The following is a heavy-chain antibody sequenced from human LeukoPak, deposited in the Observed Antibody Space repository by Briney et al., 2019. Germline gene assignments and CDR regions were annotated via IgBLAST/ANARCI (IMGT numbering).Heavy chain of an antibody. CDR1: GYTFTGYC. CDR2: INPNSGGT. CDR3: ARVVAAAGTLDY. V-gene: IGHV1-2*02. J-gene: IGHJ4*02. Sequence: ASVKVSCKASGYTFTGYCMHWVRQAPGQGLEWMGWINPNSGGTNYAQKLQGRVTMTTDTSTSTAYMELRSLRSDDTAVYYCARVVAAAGTLDYWGQGTLVTVSS. D-gene: IGHD6-13*01.